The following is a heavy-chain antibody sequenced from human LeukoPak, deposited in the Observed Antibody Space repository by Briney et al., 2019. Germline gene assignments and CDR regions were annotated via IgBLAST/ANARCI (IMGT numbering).Heavy chain of an antibody. CDR2: IYHSGST. Sequence: SETLSLTCAVSGYSISSGYYWGWIRQPPGKGLEWIGSIYHSGSTYYNPSLKSRVTISVDTSKNQFSLELSSVTAADTAVYYCARVSSSIVVVPAYYMDVWGKGTTVTVSS. V-gene: IGHV4-38-2*01. D-gene: IGHD2-2*01. CDR1: GYSISSGYY. CDR3: ARVSSSIVVVPAYYMDV. J-gene: IGHJ6*03.